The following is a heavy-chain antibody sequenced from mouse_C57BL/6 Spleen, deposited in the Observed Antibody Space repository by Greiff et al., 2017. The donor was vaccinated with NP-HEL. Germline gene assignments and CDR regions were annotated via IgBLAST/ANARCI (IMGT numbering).Heavy chain of an antibody. J-gene: IGHJ2*01. CDR1: GYSITSGYD. D-gene: IGHD2-3*01. CDR3: ARGGLLNYFDY. Sequence: EVQLQQSGPGMVKPSQSLSLTCTVTGYSITSGYDWHWIRHFPGNKLEWMGYISYSGSTNYNPSLKSRISITHDTSKNHFFLKLNSVTTEDTATYYCARGGLLNYFDYWGQGTTLTVSS. V-gene: IGHV3-1*01. CDR2: ISYSGST.